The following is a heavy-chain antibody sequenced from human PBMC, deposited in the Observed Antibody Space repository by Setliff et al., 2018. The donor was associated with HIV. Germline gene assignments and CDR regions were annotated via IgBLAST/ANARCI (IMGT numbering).Heavy chain of an antibody. V-gene: IGHV4-38-2*01. J-gene: IGHJ6*03. D-gene: IGHD5-12*01. CDR2: IYHSGTT. CDR1: GYSISSGHY. CDR3: ARHGAYEAYYDYMDV. Sequence: SETLSLTCAVSGYSISSGHYWGWIRQPPGKGLEWIGSIYHSGTTYDNPPLKSRVTISVDTSKNQFSLKLSSVTAADTAVYYCARHGAYEAYYDYMDVWGKGTTVTVSS.